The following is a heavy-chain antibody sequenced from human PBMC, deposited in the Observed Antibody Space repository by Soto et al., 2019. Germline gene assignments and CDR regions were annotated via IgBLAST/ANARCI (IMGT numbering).Heavy chain of an antibody. D-gene: IGHD6-19*01. CDR2: INHSGST. J-gene: IGHJ4*02. CDR3: ARVSGSSGWDLGDY. Sequence: QVQLQQWGAGLLKPSETLSLTCAVYGGSFSGYYWSWIRQPPGKGLEWIGEINHSGSTNYNPSLKSRVTISVDTSKNQFSLKLSSVTAADTAVYYCARVSGSSGWDLGDYWGQGTLVTVSS. V-gene: IGHV4-34*01. CDR1: GGSFSGYY.